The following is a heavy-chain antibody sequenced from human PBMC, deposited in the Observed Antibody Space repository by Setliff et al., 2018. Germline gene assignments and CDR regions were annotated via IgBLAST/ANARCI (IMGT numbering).Heavy chain of an antibody. CDR2: IYYSGST. Sequence: PSETLSLTCTVSGGPISSYYWSWIRQPPGKGLEWIGYIYYSGSTNYNPSLKSRVTISVDTSKNQFSLKLSSVTAADTAVYYCASYGSNYWGQGTLVTVSS. CDR1: GGPISSYY. D-gene: IGHD1-26*01. V-gene: IGHV4-59*01. CDR3: ASYGSNY. J-gene: IGHJ4*02.